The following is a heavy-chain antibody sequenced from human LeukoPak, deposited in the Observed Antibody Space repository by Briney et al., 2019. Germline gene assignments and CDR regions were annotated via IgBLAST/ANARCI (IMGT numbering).Heavy chain of an antibody. CDR2: ISYDGSNK. J-gene: IGHJ4*02. V-gene: IGHV3-30-3*01. CDR3: AREGIVVPAAKYFVY. CDR1: GFTFSSYA. D-gene: IGHD2-2*01. Sequence: PGRSLRLSCAASGFTFSSYAMHWVRQAPGKGLEWVAVISYDGSNKYYADSVKGRFTISRDNAKNSLYLQMNSLRAEDTAVYYCAREGIVVPAAKYFVYWGQGTLVTVSS.